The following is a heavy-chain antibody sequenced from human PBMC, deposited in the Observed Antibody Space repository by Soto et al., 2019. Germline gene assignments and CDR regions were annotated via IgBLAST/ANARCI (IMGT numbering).Heavy chain of an antibody. D-gene: IGHD1-7*01. CDR2: IIPIFGTA. J-gene: IGHJ5*02. Sequence: GASVKVSCKASGGTFSSYAISWVRQAPGQGLEWMGGIIPIFGTANYAQKFQGRVTITADESTSTAYMELSSLRSEDTAVYYCARTPNGGLGWNYLGTNWFDPWGQGTLVTVSS. CDR1: GGTFSSYA. V-gene: IGHV1-69*13. CDR3: ARTPNGGLGWNYLGTNWFDP.